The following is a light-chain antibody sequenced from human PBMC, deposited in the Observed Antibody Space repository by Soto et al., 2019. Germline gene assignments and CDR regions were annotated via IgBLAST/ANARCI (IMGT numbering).Light chain of an antibody. CDR2: QVT. V-gene: IGLV2-8*01. Sequence: QSALTQPPSASGSPGQSVTISCAGTINDVGGYNYVSWYQQHPGKVPQLMIYQVTKRPSGVPDRFSASKSDTTASLTISGLQAEDEGDYYCMSYASGYRFVIGTGTKLTVL. J-gene: IGLJ1*01. CDR3: MSYASGYRFV. CDR1: INDVGGYNY.